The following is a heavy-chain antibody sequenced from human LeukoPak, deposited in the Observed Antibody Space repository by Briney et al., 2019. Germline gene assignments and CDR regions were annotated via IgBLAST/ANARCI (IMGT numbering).Heavy chain of an antibody. CDR1: GFTFNIYT. V-gene: IGHV3-23*01. CDR3: AKGLETESRLDS. Sequence: GGSLRLSCAASGFTFNIYTMYWVRQAPGKGLEWASGIRHSDGNTYYADSVKGRFTISSDKSKNTLFLQMNSLRAEDTALYYCAKGLETESRLDSWGQGTLVTVSS. CDR2: IRHSDGNT. D-gene: IGHD1-1*01. J-gene: IGHJ4*02.